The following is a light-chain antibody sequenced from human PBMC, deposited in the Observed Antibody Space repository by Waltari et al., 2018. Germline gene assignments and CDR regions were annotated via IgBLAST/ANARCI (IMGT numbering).Light chain of an antibody. V-gene: IGKV2-28*01. J-gene: IGKJ4*01. CDR3: MQALQTLGT. CDR2: LGS. CDR1: QSLLHSNGYNY. Sequence: DIVMTQSPLSLPVTPGDPASISCRSSQSLLHSNGYNYLDWYLQKPGQSPQLLIYLGSNRASGVPDRFSGSGSGTDFTLKISRVEAEDVGVYYCMQALQTLGTFGGGTKVEIK.